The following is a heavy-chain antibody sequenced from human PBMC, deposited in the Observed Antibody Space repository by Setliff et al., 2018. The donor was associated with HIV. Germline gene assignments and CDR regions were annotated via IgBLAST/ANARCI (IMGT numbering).Heavy chain of an antibody. CDR1: GFTFSSYA. V-gene: IGHV3-48*03. J-gene: IGHJ4*02. CDR2: ISSSGGTI. D-gene: IGHD6-19*01. CDR3: AKDRGSGWYGDYFDY. Sequence: GGSLRLSCAASGFTFSSYAMHWVRQAPGKGLEWVSYISSSGGTIYYADSVKGRFTISRDNAKKSMYLQMNSLRAEDTAVYYCAKDRGSGWYGDYFDYWGQGTLVTVSS.